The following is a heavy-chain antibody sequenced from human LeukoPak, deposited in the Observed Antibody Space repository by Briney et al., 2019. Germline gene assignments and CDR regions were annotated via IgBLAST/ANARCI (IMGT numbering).Heavy chain of an antibody. CDR3: ARDLEAANPYYLDY. J-gene: IGHJ4*02. D-gene: IGHD6-13*01. CDR2: ISSAGTT. V-gene: IGHV3-66*01. Sequence: GGSLRLSCAASGFTVSSSYMSWVRQAPGKGLEWVSIISSAGTTYYADSVKRRFTISRDNSKNPVYLQVDNLRDEHTAVYDCARDLEAANPYYLDYWAQGTMVTVSS. CDR1: GFTVSSSY.